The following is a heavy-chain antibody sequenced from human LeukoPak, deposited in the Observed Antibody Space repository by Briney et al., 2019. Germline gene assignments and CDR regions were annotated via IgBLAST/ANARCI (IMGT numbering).Heavy chain of an antibody. CDR3: ARGRKFITYYYDSSGYYYSY. CDR2: INHSGST. V-gene: IGHV4-34*01. CDR1: GGSFSNYY. D-gene: IGHD3-22*01. Sequence: SETLSLTCAVYGGSFSNYYWSWIRHPPGKGLEWIGEINHSGSTNYNPSLKSRVTISVDTSKNQFSLKLTSVTAADTAVYYCARGRKFITYYYDSSGYYYSYWGQGTLVTVSS. J-gene: IGHJ4*02.